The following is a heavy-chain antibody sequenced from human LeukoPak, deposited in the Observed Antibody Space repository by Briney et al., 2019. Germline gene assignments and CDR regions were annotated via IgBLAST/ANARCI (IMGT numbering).Heavy chain of an antibody. CDR3: ARHETRPYLDY. CDR2: IYPGDSDT. V-gene: IGHV5-51*01. CDR1: GYSFTSYW. Sequence: GESLMISCKGSGYSFTSYWSGWVRQMPGKGLEWMGIIYPGDSDTRYSPSFQGQVTISADKSISTAYLQWSSLKASDTAMYYCARHETRPYLDYWGQVTLVTVSS. J-gene: IGHJ4*02. D-gene: IGHD4-23*01.